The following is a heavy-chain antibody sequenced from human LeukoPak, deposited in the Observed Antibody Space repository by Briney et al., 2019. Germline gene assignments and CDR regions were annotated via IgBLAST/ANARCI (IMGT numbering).Heavy chain of an antibody. CDR2: IHGSASYN. D-gene: IGHD5-12*01. CDR3: VRAFGGYDSQRFYYNMDV. CDR1: GFIFSNYY. Sequence: PGGSLRLSCAASGFIFSNYYLNWVRQAPGKGLEWVSCIHGSASYNYYADSVKGRFTVSRDSAKNSLYLEMSSLRVEDTAVYYCVRAFGGYDSQRFYYNMDVWGKGTTVTVSS. V-gene: IGHV3-21*06. J-gene: IGHJ6*03.